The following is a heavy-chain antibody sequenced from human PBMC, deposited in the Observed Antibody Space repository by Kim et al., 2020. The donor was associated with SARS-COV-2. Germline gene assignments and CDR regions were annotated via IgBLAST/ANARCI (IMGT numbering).Heavy chain of an antibody. J-gene: IGHJ6*02. Sequence: GGSLRLSCTVSGLSFTDAWMSWVRQAPGKGLEWLGRSRGGGGATDYAAPVKGRFSISRDDSKEKMYLQMDSLKSEDTAVYYCNWNDDVYYGMRVWGQGTTVSVSS. D-gene: IGHD3-16*01. CDR3: NWNDDVYYGMRV. CDR1: GLSFTDAW. V-gene: IGHV3-15*01. CDR2: SRGGGGAT.